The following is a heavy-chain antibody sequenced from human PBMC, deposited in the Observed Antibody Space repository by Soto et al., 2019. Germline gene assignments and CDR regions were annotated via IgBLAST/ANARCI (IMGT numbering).Heavy chain of an antibody. J-gene: IGHJ4*02. CDR1: GYTFTHYY. CDR2: INPSGGST. Sequence: ASVKVSCEASGYTFTHYYIHCVRQAPGQGLEWMGMINPSGGSTSYAQKFQGRLTMTTDTSTNTVYMELSSLRSEDTAVYYCARPPFPGCINAICYPLDFWGQGALVTVSS. V-gene: IGHV1-46*01. D-gene: IGHD2-8*01. CDR3: ARPPFPGCINAICYPLDF.